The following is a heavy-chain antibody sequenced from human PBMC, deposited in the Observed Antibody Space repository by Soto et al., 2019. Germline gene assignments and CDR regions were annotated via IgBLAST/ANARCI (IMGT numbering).Heavy chain of an antibody. CDR2: ISPHNDRT. CDR3: ARDLYYSSGRYFDHDAFDI. D-gene: IGHD6-19*01. Sequence: QVQLVQSGADVKKPGASVKVSCKASGYNFTSYGIIWVRQAPGQGLEWMGWISPHNDRTKYARRFQDRVTMTTETPTSTVYMELGSLRSDDTAVYYCARDLYYSSGRYFDHDAFDIWGQGTVVTVSS. J-gene: IGHJ3*02. CDR1: GYNFTSYG. V-gene: IGHV1-18*01.